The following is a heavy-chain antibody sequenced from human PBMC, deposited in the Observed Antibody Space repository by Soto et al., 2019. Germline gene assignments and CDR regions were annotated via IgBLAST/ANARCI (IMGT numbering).Heavy chain of an antibody. V-gene: IGHV4-39*01. CDR3: ARSITRVNWFDP. CDR1: GGSISSSSYY. D-gene: IGHD1-20*01. Sequence: SETLSLTCTVSGGSISSSSYYWGWIRQPPGKGLEWIGSIYYSGSTYYNPSLKSRVTISVDTSKNQFSLKLSSVTAADTAVYYCARSITRVNWFDPWGQGTLVTVSS. J-gene: IGHJ5*02. CDR2: IYYSGST.